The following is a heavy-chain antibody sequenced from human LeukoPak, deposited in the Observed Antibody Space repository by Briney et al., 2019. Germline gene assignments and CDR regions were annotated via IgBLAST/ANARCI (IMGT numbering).Heavy chain of an antibody. Sequence: GGSLRLSCAASGFTFSTCGMNWVRQAPGKGLEWVSSIGGSSTSIYYANSVKGRFTVSRDNAKNSLYLQMNSLRAEDTAVYYCAREQAEDFDYWGQGTLVTVSS. J-gene: IGHJ4*02. V-gene: IGHV3-21*01. CDR3: AREQAEDFDY. CDR2: IGGSSTSI. CDR1: GFTFSTCG.